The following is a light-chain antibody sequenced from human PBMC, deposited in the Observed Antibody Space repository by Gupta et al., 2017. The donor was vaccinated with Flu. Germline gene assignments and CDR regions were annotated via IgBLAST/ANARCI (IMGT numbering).Light chain of an antibody. CDR2: DVN. V-gene: IGLV2-14*01. CDR3: SSYTSISTPDV. Sequence: QSALTQPASVSGSPGQSITISCTGTSSDIGSFNYVSWYQQYPGKAPKLVLYDVNRRPSGVSSRFSGSKSGNTASLNISGLQAEDEADYYGSSYTSISTPDVFGPGTKITVL. J-gene: IGLJ1*01. CDR1: SSDIGSFNY.